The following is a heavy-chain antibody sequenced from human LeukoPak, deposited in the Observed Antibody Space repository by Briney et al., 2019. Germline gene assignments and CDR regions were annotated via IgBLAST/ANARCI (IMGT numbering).Heavy chain of an antibody. D-gene: IGHD6-6*01. Sequence: GGSLRLSCAASGFTFSSYDMHWVRHATGKGLEWVSAIGTAGDTYYPGSVKGRFTISRENAKNSLYLQMNSLRAGDTAVYYCARDHGYSSSGFDYWGQGTLVTVSS. V-gene: IGHV3-13*01. CDR2: IGTAGDT. CDR1: GFTFSSYD. J-gene: IGHJ4*02. CDR3: ARDHGYSSSGFDY.